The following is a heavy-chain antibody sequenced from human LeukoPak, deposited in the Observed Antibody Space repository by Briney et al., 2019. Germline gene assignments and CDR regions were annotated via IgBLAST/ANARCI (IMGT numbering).Heavy chain of an antibody. V-gene: IGHV3-30*03. D-gene: IGHD3-22*01. CDR3: ASSRPVEYYYDSSGYLDY. J-gene: IGHJ4*02. Sequence: DSVKGRFTVSRDNSKNTLYLQMNSLRAEDTAVYYCASSRPVEYYYDSSGYLDYWGQGTLVTVSS.